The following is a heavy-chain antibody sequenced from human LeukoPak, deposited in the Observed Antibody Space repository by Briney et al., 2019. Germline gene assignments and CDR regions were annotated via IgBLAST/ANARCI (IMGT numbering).Heavy chain of an antibody. D-gene: IGHD6-13*01. Sequence: SETLSLTCAVSGGSFSGYYWSWIRQPPGKGLEWIGEINHSGSTNYNPSLKSRVTISVDTSKNQFSLKLSSVTAADTAVYYCARRKGGGYSGSWYVVGSQYYFDYWGQGILVTVSS. CDR2: INHSGST. CDR1: GGSFSGYY. J-gene: IGHJ4*02. CDR3: ARRKGGGYSGSWYVVGSQYYFDY. V-gene: IGHV4-34*01.